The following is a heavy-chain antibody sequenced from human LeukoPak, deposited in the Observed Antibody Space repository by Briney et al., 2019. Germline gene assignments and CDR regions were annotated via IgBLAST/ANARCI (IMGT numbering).Heavy chain of an antibody. V-gene: IGHV3-21*01. D-gene: IGHD4-17*01. Sequence: QPGGSLRLSCAASGFTFSSYWMNWVRQAPGKGLEWVSSISSSSSYIYYADSVKGRFTISRDNSKNTLYLQMNSLRAEDTAVYYCARAYGDYRETDDAFDIWGQGTMVTVSS. J-gene: IGHJ3*02. CDR2: ISSSSSYI. CDR3: ARAYGDYRETDDAFDI. CDR1: GFTFSSYW.